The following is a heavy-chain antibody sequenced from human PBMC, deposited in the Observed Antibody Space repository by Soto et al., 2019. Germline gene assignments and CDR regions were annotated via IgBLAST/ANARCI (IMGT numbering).Heavy chain of an antibody. V-gene: IGHV3-23*01. Sequence: GGSLRLSCAASGFTFSSYAMSWDRQAPGKGLEWVSAISGSGGSTYYADSVKGRFTISRDNSKNTLYLQMNSLRAEDTAVYYCAKDRDYYDSSDAVDYWGQGTLVTVSS. D-gene: IGHD3-22*01. CDR1: GFTFSSYA. CDR2: ISGSGGST. J-gene: IGHJ4*02. CDR3: AKDRDYYDSSDAVDY.